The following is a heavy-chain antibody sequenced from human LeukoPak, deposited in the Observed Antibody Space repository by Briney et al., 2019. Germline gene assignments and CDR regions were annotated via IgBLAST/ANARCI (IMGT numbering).Heavy chain of an antibody. D-gene: IGHD3-16*01. J-gene: IGHJ4*02. CDR1: ADTLSSNSAA. V-gene: IGHV6-1*01. CDR2: TYYRSKWYT. CDR3: ARVWEGLPDY. Sequence: SQTLSLTCALSADTLSSNSAAWNWLRQSPSRGLEWLGRTYYRSKWYTDYAVSVKSRIPINPDTSKNQCSLQLNSVPPEDTAVYYCARVWEGLPDYWGQGTLVTVSS.